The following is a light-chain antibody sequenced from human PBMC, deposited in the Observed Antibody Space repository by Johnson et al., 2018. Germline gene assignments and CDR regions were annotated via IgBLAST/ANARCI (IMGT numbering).Light chain of an antibody. CDR2: ENN. Sequence: QSVLTQPPSVSAAPGQKVTISCSGSSSNIGNNYVYWYQQLPGTAPKLLIYENNKRPSGIPDRFSGSKSGPSATLGITGLQTWDEADYYCGTWDSSLSAGNVFGTGTKVTVL. V-gene: IGLV1-51*02. CDR1: SSNIGNNY. CDR3: GTWDSSLSAGNV. J-gene: IGLJ1*01.